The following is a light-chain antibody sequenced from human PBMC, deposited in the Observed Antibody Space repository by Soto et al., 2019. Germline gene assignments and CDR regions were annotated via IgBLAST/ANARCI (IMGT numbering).Light chain of an antibody. CDR3: SSYTSSSTLDV. Sequence: QSVLTQPASVSGSPGQSINISCTGTSSDVGGYNYVTWYQQHPGKAPKLMIYDVSNRPSGVSNRFSGSKSGNTASLTISGLQAEDEADYYCSSYTSSSTLDVFGTGTKVTVL. CDR1: SSDVGGYNY. V-gene: IGLV2-14*01. CDR2: DVS. J-gene: IGLJ1*01.